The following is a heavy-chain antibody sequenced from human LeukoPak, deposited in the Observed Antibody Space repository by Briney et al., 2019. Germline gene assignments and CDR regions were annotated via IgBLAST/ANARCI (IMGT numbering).Heavy chain of an antibody. Sequence: SETLSLTCAVYGGSFSGYYWSWIRQPPGKGLEWIGEINHSGSTNYNPSLKSRVTISVDTSKNQFSLKLSSVTAADTAVYYCARQYYDYVWGSYRYPFDYWGQGTLVTVSS. CDR3: ARQYYDYVWGSYRYPFDY. J-gene: IGHJ4*02. CDR2: INHSGST. V-gene: IGHV4-34*01. D-gene: IGHD3-16*02. CDR1: GGSFSGYY.